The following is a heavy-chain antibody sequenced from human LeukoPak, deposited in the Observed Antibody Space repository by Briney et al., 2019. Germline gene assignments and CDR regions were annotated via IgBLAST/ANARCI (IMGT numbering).Heavy chain of an antibody. D-gene: IGHD3-10*01. CDR3: AKDGMYYYGSGAPPAFDI. Sequence: GGSLRLSCAASGFTFSSYAMSWVRQAPGKGLEWVSAISGSGGSTYSADSVKGRFTISRDNSKNTLYLQMNSLRAEDTAVYYCAKDGMYYYGSGAPPAFDIWGQGTMVTVSS. J-gene: IGHJ3*02. CDR1: GFTFSSYA. CDR2: ISGSGGST. V-gene: IGHV3-23*01.